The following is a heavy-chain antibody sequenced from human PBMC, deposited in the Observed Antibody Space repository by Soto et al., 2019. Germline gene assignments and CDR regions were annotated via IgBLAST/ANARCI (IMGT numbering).Heavy chain of an antibody. CDR1: GFTFSDYY. J-gene: IGHJ5*02. Sequence: PGGSLRLSCAASGFTFSDYYMSWIRQAPGKGLEWVSYISSSGSTIYYADSVKGRFTISRDNAKNSLYLQMNSLRAEDTAVYYCASGSSSSWYNWFDPWGQGTLVTVSS. CDR3: ASGSSSSWYNWFDP. D-gene: IGHD6-13*01. V-gene: IGHV3-11*01. CDR2: ISSSGSTI.